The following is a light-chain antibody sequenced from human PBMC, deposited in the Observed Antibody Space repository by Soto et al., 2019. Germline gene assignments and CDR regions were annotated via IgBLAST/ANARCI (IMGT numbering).Light chain of an antibody. J-gene: IGLJ2*01. CDR2: SNN. V-gene: IGLV1-44*01. CDR1: SSNIGSNT. CDR3: AAWEDRLNVHVV. Sequence: QSVLTQPPSASGTPGQRVTISCSGSSSNIGSNTGNWYQQLPGTAPKLLIYSNNQRPSGVPDRFSGSKSGTSASLAISGPQSGEEACYYWAAWEDRLNVHVVFGGGTKHTVL.